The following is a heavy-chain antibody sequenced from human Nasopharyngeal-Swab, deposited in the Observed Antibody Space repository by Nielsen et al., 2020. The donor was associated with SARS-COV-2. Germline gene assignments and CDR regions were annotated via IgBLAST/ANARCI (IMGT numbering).Heavy chain of an antibody. J-gene: IGHJ6*02. CDR3: ARTLLAAGGYYYYGMDV. CDR2: IFSNDEK. Sequence: PGKALEWFAHIFSNDEKSYSTSLKSRLTISKDTSKSQVVLTMTNMDPVDTATYSCARTLLAAGGYYYYGMDVWGQGTTVTVSS. V-gene: IGHV2-26*01. D-gene: IGHD6-13*01.